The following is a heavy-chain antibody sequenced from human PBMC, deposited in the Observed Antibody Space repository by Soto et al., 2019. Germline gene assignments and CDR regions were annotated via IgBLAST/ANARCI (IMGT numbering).Heavy chain of an antibody. CDR3: ARGGRGYSYGYRSSFDP. Sequence: SLRLSCAASGFTFSSYAMHWVRQAPGKGLEWVAVISYDGSNKYYADSVKGRFTISRDNSKNTLYLQMNSLRAEDTAVYYCARGGRGYSYGYRSSFDPWGQGTLVTVSS. CDR1: GFTFSSYA. CDR2: ISYDGSNK. D-gene: IGHD5-18*01. V-gene: IGHV3-30-3*01. J-gene: IGHJ5*02.